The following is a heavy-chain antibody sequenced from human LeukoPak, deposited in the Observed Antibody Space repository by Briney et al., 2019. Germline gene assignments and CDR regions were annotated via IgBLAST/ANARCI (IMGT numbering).Heavy chain of an antibody. CDR2: SYPGDSDT. D-gene: IGHD3-22*01. CDR3: ARRGYYYDSSGSTKNYYYYGMDV. J-gene: IGHJ6*02. V-gene: IGHV5-51*01. CDR1: GYSFTSYW. Sequence: PGESLKISCKGSGYSFTSYWIGWVRQMPGKGREWRGISYPGDSDTRYSPSFQGQVTISADKSSSTAYLQWSSLKASDTAMYYCARRGYYYDSSGSTKNYYYYGMDVWGQGTTVTVSS.